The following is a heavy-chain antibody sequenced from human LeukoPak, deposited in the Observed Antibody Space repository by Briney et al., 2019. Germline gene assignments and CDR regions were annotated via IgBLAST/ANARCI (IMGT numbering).Heavy chain of an antibody. CDR1: GDSVSSIIAA. Sequence: SQTLSLTCALSGDSVSSIIAACDWIRQSPSRGLEWLGRTYYRSKWYNDYAVSVKSRITINPDTSKNQFSLQLNSVTPEDTAVYSCARRGHYSDGGGCHANDAFDIWGQGTMVTVSS. V-gene: IGHV6-1*01. CDR2: TYYRSKWYN. D-gene: IGHD2-15*01. J-gene: IGHJ3*02. CDR3: ARRGHYSDGGGCHANDAFDI.